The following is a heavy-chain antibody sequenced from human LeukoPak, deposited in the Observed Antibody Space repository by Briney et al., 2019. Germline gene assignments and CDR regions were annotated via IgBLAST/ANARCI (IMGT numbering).Heavy chain of an antibody. D-gene: IGHD1-26*01. V-gene: IGHV4-34*01. CDR3: ARGKGGSSGDYYYYMDV. Sequence: SSETLSLTCAVYGGSFSGYYWSWIRQPPGKGLEWIGEINHSGSTNYNPSLKSRVTISVDTSKNQFSLKLSSVTAADTAVYYCARGKGGSSGDYYYYMDVWGKGTTVTVSS. J-gene: IGHJ6*03. CDR1: GGSFSGYY. CDR2: INHSGST.